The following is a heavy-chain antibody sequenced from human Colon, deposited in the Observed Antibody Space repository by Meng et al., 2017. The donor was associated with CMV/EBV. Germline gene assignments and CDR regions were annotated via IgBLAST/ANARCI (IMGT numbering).Heavy chain of an antibody. Sequence: SETLSLTCAVSGGSITDYYWHWMRQSPGKGLEWIGYIHYTGFTNYSPSLKSRVTMAVDTSKNQLSLKLTSVTAADTAVFYCARGPIAARADLWGQGALVTVSS. J-gene: IGHJ5*02. CDR3: ARGPIAARADL. CDR1: GGSITDYY. D-gene: IGHD6-25*01. CDR2: IHYTGFT. V-gene: IGHV4-59*01.